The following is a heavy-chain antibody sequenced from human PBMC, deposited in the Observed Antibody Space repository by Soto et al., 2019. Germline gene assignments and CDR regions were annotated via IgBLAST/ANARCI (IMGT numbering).Heavy chain of an antibody. D-gene: IGHD4-4*01. V-gene: IGHV1-69*12. CDR3: ATHMTTVGYGYVMDV. CDR2: FIPIFGTA. J-gene: IGHJ6*02. Sequence: QVQLVQSGAEVKKPGSSVTVSCKASGGTFSSYAISWVRQAPGQGLEWMGGFIPIFGTADYAQKFQGRVTITADDSTSTAYMELSSLGAEDTAVYYCATHMTTVGYGYVMDVWGQGTTVTVSS. CDR1: GGTFSSYA.